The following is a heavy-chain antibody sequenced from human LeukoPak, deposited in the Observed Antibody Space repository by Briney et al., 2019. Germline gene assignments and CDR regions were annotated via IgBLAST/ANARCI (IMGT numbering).Heavy chain of an antibody. J-gene: IGHJ4*02. V-gene: IGHV3-74*01. CDR3: ARGGYSGSYYRFS. Sequence: PGGSVRLPCAASGFTLTYYWMHWVRQGPGKGPEWLSRMSKDGSDTYYADAAKGRFTASRDNAKNTVYLQVTNVRPEDTAVYFCARGGYSGSYYRFSWGQGTLVTVAS. CDR1: GFTLTYYW. CDR2: MSKDGSDT. D-gene: IGHD6-6*01.